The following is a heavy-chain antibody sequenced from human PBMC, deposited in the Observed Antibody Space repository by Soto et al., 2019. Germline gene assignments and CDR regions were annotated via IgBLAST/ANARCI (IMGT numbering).Heavy chain of an antibody. Sequence: SETLSLTCAVSGGSISSSNWWSWVRQPPGKGLEWIGEIYHSGSTNYNPSLKSRVTISVDKSKNQFSLKLSSVTAADTAVYYCAREEGGSIVVVPAAMTGAFDIWGQGTMVTVSS. D-gene: IGHD2-2*01. V-gene: IGHV4-4*02. J-gene: IGHJ3*02. CDR2: IYHSGST. CDR1: GGSISSSNW. CDR3: AREEGGSIVVVPAAMTGAFDI.